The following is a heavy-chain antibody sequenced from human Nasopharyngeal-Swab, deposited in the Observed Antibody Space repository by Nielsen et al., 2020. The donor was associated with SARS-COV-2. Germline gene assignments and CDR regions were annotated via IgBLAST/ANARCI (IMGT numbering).Heavy chain of an antibody. Sequence: SETLSRSCTGSGGSISSSSYYWGWIRQPPGKGLEWIGSIYYSGSTYYNPSLKSRVTISVDTSKNQFSLKLSSVTAADMAVYYCVGSSWYGDYYYYYGMDVWGQGTTVTVSS. J-gene: IGHJ6*02. CDR1: GGSISSSSYY. CDR2: IYYSGST. V-gene: IGHV4-39*07. CDR3: VGSSWYGDYYYYYGMDV. D-gene: IGHD6-13*01.